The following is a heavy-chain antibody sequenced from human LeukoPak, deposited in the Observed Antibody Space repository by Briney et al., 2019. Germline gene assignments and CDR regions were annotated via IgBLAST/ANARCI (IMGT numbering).Heavy chain of an antibody. CDR2: IGGSGGDT. Sequence: GGSLRLSCAASGFTFSSHAMTWVRQAPGKGLEWVSAIGGSGGDTYYADSVKGRFTISRDNSKNTLYLQMNSLRAEDTAVYYCAKAPWVGSTNFDYWGQGTLVTVSS. CDR3: AKAPWVGSTNFDY. V-gene: IGHV3-23*01. CDR1: GFTFSSHA. J-gene: IGHJ4*02. D-gene: IGHD1-26*01.